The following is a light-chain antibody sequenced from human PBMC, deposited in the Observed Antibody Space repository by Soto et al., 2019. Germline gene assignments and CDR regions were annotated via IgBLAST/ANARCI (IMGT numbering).Light chain of an antibody. CDR3: SSYTSITALV. V-gene: IGLV2-14*01. Sequence: QSALTQPASVSGSPGQTIAISCTGTSSDVGGYNSVSWYQHHPGKVPKIIIYDVTIRPSGVPDRFSGSKSGNTASLTISGLQAEDEADYYCSSYTSITALVFGTGTKVTVL. CDR2: DVT. J-gene: IGLJ1*01. CDR1: SSDVGGYNS.